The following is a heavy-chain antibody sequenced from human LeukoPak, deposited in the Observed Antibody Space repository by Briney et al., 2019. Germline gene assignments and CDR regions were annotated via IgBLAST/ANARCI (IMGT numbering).Heavy chain of an antibody. CDR3: AVRNRFLEWLHYFDY. Sequence: PSETLSLTCTVSGGSISSSSYYWGWIRQPPGKGLEWIGSIYYSGSTYYNPSLKSRVTISVDTSKNQFSLKLSSVTVADTAVYYCAVRNRFLEWLHYFDYWGQGTLVTVSS. J-gene: IGHJ4*02. CDR2: IYYSGST. D-gene: IGHD3-3*01. V-gene: IGHV4-39*01. CDR1: GGSISSSSYY.